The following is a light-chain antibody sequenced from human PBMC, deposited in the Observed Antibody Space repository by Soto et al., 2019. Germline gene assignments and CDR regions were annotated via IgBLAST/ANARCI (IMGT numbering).Light chain of an antibody. CDR3: QQYNSYSYT. J-gene: IGKJ2*01. CDR1: QSISSW. V-gene: IGKV1-5*03. CDR2: KGS. Sequence: DIQMTQSPSTLSASVGDRVTITCRASQSISSWLAWYQQKPGKAPKLLIYKGSSLESGFPSRFSGSGSGTEFTLTISSLQPDDFATYYCQQYNSYSYTFGQGTKLEIK.